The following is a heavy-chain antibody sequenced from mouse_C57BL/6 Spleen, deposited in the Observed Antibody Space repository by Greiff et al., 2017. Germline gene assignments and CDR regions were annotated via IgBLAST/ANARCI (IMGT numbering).Heavy chain of an antibody. CDR2: IHPSDSDT. Sequence: QVQLQQPGAELVKPGASVKVSCKASGYTFTSYWMHWVKQRPGQGLEWIGRIHPSDSDTNYTQKFKGKATLTVDKSSSTAYMQLSSLTSKDSAVYYCAILLSTVVTAGASSWGQGTLVTVSA. V-gene: IGHV1-74*01. CDR3: AILLSTVVTAGASS. D-gene: IGHD2-2*01. J-gene: IGHJ3*01. CDR1: GYTFTSYW.